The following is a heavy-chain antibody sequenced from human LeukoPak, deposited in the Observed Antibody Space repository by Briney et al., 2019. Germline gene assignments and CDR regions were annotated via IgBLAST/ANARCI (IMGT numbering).Heavy chain of an antibody. CDR1: GYSFTSYW. Sequence: GESLKISCKGSGYSFTSYWISWVRQMPGKGLEWMGRIDPSDSYTNYSPSFQGHVTISADKSISTAYLQWSSLKASDTAMYCCARHHPLTYCSSTSCPVDAFDIWGQGTMVTVSS. CDR2: IDPSDSYT. CDR3: ARHHPLTYCSSTSCPVDAFDI. V-gene: IGHV5-10-1*01. D-gene: IGHD2-2*01. J-gene: IGHJ3*02.